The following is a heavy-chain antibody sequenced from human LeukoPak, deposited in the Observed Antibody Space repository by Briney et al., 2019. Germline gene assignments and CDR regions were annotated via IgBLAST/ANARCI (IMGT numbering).Heavy chain of an antibody. CDR2: IYYSGST. V-gene: IGHV4-39*01. Sequence: SETLSLTCTVSGGSISSDSYYRAWIRQPPGKGLEWIASIYYSGSTYYNLSLKSRVTISVDTSRNQFSLKLSSVTAADTAVYYCASLAVAGLSEGYWGQGTLVIVSS. J-gene: IGHJ4*02. CDR3: ASLAVAGLSEGY. CDR1: GGSISSDSYY. D-gene: IGHD6-19*01.